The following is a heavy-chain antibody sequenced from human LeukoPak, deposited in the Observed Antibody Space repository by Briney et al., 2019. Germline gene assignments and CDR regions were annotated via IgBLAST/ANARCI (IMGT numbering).Heavy chain of an antibody. V-gene: IGHV1-18*01. Sequence: ASVKVSCKASGYTFTSYGISWVRQAPGQGLEWMGWISAYNDNTNYAQNLQGRVTMTTDTATSTAYMELRSLRSDDTAVYYCARTPHTDHGDYASTDYWGQGTLVTVSS. CDR2: ISAYNDNT. CDR1: GYTFTSYG. CDR3: ARTPHTDHGDYASTDY. J-gene: IGHJ4*02. D-gene: IGHD4-17*01.